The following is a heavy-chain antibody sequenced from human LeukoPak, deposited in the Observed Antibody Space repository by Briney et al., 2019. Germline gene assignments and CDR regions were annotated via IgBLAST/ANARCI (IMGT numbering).Heavy chain of an antibody. CDR1: GGTFSSYA. V-gene: IGHV1-69*04. Sequence: LVKVSCKASGGTFSSYAISWVRQAPGQGLEWMGRIIPIFGIANYAQKFQGRVTITADKSTSTAYMELSSLRSEDTAVYYCARALYYYDSSGYYYGAFDIWGQGTMVTVSS. D-gene: IGHD3-22*01. CDR2: IIPIFGIA. CDR3: ARALYYYDSSGYYYGAFDI. J-gene: IGHJ3*02.